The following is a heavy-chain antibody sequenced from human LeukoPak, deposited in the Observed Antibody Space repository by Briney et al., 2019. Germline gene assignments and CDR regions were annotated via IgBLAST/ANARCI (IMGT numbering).Heavy chain of an antibody. D-gene: IGHD2-8*01. CDR3: ARDKWAALDY. CDR1: GFTFSSYW. V-gene: IGHV3-7*01. CDR2: IKQDGSEK. Sequence: GGSLRLSCAASGFTFSSYWMSWVRQAPGKGLEWVANIKQDGSEKYYADSVKGRFTISRDNSKNTLYLQMNSLRAEDTAVYYCARDKWAALDYWGQGTLVTVSS. J-gene: IGHJ4*02.